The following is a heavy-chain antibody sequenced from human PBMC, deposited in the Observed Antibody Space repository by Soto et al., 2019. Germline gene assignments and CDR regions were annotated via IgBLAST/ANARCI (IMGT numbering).Heavy chain of an antibody. CDR2: GYDNGDS. Sequence: QVQLQESGPGLVKPSETLSLTCTVSGGSIDGYNCAWIRQTPGKALEWVGYGYDNGDSGYNPSLKSRVTLSMDTSKSQFSLQLRSVTAADTAVYYCVRQGIGRAPGLVDVWGRGTTVTVSS. CDR3: VRQGIGRAPGLVDV. J-gene: IGHJ6*01. V-gene: IGHV4-59*08. CDR1: GGSIDGYN.